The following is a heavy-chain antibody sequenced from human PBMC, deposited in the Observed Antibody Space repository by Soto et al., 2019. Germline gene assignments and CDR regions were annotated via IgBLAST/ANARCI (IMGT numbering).Heavy chain of an antibody. V-gene: IGHV3-21*06. J-gene: IGHJ4*02. CDR3: ARMAY. CDR1: GCRCSRNT. CDR2: ISSGGNDI. Sequence: GRAVRLSCEALGCRCSRNTLNWVRQAPGKGLEWVSSISSGGNDISYAESVEGRFFTSRDNVNNVLYLDINNLRPEDTAVYYCARMAYWGQGTLVTVSS.